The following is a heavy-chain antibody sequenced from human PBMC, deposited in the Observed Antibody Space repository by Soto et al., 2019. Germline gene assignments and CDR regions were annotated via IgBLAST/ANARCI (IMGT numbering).Heavy chain of an antibody. CDR2: IKQDGSEK. D-gene: IGHD3-22*01. Sequence: GGSLRLSCAASGFTFSSYWMSWVRQTPGKGLEWVANIKQDGSEKYYVASVKGRFTISRDNAKNSLYLQMNSLRAEDTAVYYCARKVDSAGYYYVTYIDDRGQGTLVTVSS. J-gene: IGHJ4*02. CDR1: GFTFSSYW. CDR3: ARKVDSAGYYYVTYIDD. V-gene: IGHV3-7*05.